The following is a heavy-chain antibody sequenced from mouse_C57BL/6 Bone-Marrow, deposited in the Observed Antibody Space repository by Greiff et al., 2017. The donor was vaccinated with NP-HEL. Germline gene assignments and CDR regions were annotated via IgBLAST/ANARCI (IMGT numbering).Heavy chain of an antibody. J-gene: IGHJ4*01. CDR1: GFNIKDDY. D-gene: IGHD3-2*02. CDR2: IDPENGDT. CDR3: TPSCYDYAMDY. V-gene: IGHV14-4*01. Sequence: EVQLQQSGAVLVRPGASVKLSCTASGFNIKDDYMHWVKQRPEQGLEWIGWIDPENGDTEYASKFQGKATITADTSSNTAYLQLSSLTSEDTSVYYCTPSCYDYAMDYWGQGTSVTVSS.